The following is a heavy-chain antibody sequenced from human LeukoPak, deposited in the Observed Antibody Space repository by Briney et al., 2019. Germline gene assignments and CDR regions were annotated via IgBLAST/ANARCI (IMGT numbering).Heavy chain of an antibody. J-gene: IGHJ4*02. CDR3: ATKYSSGWEYYFDY. V-gene: IGHV1-2*02. Sequence: ASVKVSCKAFGYTFTGYYTHWVRQAPGQGLEWMGWINPNSGGANYAQKFQGRVTMTRDTSISTAYMELSRLTSDDTAVYYCATKYSSGWEYYFDYWGQGTLVTVSS. D-gene: IGHD6-19*01. CDR2: INPNSGGA. CDR1: GYTFTGYY.